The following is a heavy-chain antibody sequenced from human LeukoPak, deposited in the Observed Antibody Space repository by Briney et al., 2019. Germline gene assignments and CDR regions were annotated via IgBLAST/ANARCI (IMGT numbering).Heavy chain of an antibody. J-gene: IGHJ4*02. CDR2: ISYDGSNK. CDR1: EFTFSSYA. D-gene: IGHD2-2*02. V-gene: IGHV3-30-3*01. CDR3: ARDSGGRYCSSTSCYTSGY. Sequence: GGSLRLSCAASEFTFSSYAMHWVRQAPGKGLEWVAVISYDGSNKYYADSVKGRFTISRDNSKNTLYLQMNSLRAEDTAVYYCARDSGGRYCSSTSCYTSGYWGQGTLVTVSS.